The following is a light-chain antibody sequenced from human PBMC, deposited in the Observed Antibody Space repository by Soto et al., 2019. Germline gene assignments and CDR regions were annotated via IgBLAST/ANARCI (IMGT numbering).Light chain of an antibody. J-gene: IGLJ2*01. CDR3: GSYASRSTLV. CDR1: SSYVGDYHY. Sequence: QSALTQPASVSGSPGQSITISCTGTSSYVGDYHYFSWSQQHPGKAPKLMIYDVSDRPSGVSNRLSGSKSGNTASLTISGLQAEDEANYYCGSYASRSTLVFGGGTKLTVL. CDR2: DVS. V-gene: IGLV2-14*03.